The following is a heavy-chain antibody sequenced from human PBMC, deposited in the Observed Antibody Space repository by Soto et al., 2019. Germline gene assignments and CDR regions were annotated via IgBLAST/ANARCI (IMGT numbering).Heavy chain of an antibody. CDR2: INQDGSEK. J-gene: IGHJ4*02. Sequence: GGSLRLSCAASGFTFSRYWMTWVRQAPGKGLEWVANINQDGSEKYHVDSVKGRYTFSRDNAKNSLYLQMNSLRVEDTAVYYCARDGECSGGTCYSEGDYWGQGTLVTVSS. CDR1: GFTFSRYW. D-gene: IGHD2-15*01. V-gene: IGHV3-7*01. CDR3: ARDGECSGGTCYSEGDY.